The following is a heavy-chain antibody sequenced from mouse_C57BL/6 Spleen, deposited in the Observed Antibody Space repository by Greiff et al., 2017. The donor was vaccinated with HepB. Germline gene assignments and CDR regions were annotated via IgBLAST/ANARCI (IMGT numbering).Heavy chain of an antibody. Sequence: EVKLQESVAELVRPGASVKLSCTASGFNIKNTYMHWVKQRPEQGLEWIGRIDPANGNTKYAPKFQGKATITADTSSNTAYLQLSSLTSEDTAIYYCARNRIYYYGSSYQDFDYWGQGTTLTVSS. CDR2: IDPANGNT. CDR1: GFNIKNTY. D-gene: IGHD1-1*01. J-gene: IGHJ2*01. CDR3: ARNRIYYYGSSYQDFDY. V-gene: IGHV14-3*01.